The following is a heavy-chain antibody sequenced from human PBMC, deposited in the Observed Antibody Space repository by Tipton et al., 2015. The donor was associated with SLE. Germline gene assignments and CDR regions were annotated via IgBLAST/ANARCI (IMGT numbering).Heavy chain of an antibody. CDR3: AKDPFGRRSLNY. D-gene: IGHD3-10*01. J-gene: IGHJ4*02. CDR1: GGSINSDDYD. CDR2: IHHSGNI. V-gene: IGHV4-31*03. Sequence: TLSLTCTVSGGSINSDDYDWSWLRQHPGKGLEWIGDIHHSGNIYYNPSLKSRLSLSVDVSRNQFSLNLTSVTSADTAVYYCAKDPFGRRSLNYWGQGTLVTVSS.